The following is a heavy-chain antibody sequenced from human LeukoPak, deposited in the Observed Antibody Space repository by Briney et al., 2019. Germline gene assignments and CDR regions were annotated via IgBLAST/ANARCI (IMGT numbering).Heavy chain of an antibody. CDR3: ARSPSGYDRLIDY. J-gene: IGHJ4*02. CDR1: GYTFTNYG. CDR2: ISAYNGNT. Sequence: ASVKVSCKASGYTFTNYGFSWVRQAPGQGLEWMGWISAYNGNTGYAQKFQGRVTMTTDTSTSTAYTELRSLTSDDTAVYYCARSPSGYDRLIDYWGQGTLVTVSS. V-gene: IGHV1-18*04. D-gene: IGHD5-12*01.